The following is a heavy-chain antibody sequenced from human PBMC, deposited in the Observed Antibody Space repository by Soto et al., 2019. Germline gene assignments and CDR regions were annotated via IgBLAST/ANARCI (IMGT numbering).Heavy chain of an antibody. CDR3: XXXXXXYGYKWFDP. D-gene: IGHD4-17*01. CDR2: IIPVPGIT. Sequence: QVQLVQSGAEVKKPGSSVKVSCKPSGGTYTSYTIIWVRQAPGQGLEWMGRIIPVPGITRYAQKFQGRVTITADTSTGXXXXXXXXXXXXXXXXXXXXXXXXXYGYKWFDPWGQGTLVTVSS. V-gene: IGHV1-69*02. CDR1: GGTYTSYT. J-gene: IGHJ5*02.